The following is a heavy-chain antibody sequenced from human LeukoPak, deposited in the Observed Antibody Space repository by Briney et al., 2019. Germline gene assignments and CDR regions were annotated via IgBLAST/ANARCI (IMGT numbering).Heavy chain of an antibody. CDR1: GFTFDDYD. J-gene: IGHJ4*02. D-gene: IGHD4-17*01. V-gene: IGHV3-7*01. CDR3: AKDILKLNGDSGPFDY. CDR2: IKQDGSEK. Sequence: GGSLRLSCAASGFTFDDYDMSWVRHAPGKGLEWVANIKQDGSEKYYVDSVKGRFTISRDNAKNSLYLQMNSLRAEDTAVYYCAKDILKLNGDSGPFDYWGQGTLVTVSS.